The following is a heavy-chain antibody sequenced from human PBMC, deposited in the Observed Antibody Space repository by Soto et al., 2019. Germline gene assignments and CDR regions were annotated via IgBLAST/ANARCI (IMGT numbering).Heavy chain of an antibody. CDR3: ARDGDGYND. D-gene: IGHD5-12*01. Sequence: QVQLQESGPGLVKPSETLSLTCTVSGGSVSSGSYYWSWIRQPPGKGLEWIGYIYSSGSTSYNPSLKSRVTISVDTSKNQFSLKLSSVTAADTAVYYCARDGDGYNDWGQGTLVTVSS. V-gene: IGHV4-61*01. CDR2: IYSSGST. J-gene: IGHJ4*02. CDR1: GGSVSSGSYY.